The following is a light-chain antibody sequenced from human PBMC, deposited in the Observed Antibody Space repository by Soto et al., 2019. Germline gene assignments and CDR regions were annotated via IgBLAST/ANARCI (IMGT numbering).Light chain of an antibody. CDR1: QSVSSY. V-gene: IGKV3-20*01. CDR2: AAS. J-gene: IGKJ1*01. CDR3: QQYDSSPRT. Sequence: DIVLTQSPATLSLSPGERATLSCRASQSVSSYLAWYQQKPGQAPRLLIYAASNRATGIPARFSGSGSGTDFTLTINRLEPEDFAVYYCQQYDSSPRTFGQGTKVDIK.